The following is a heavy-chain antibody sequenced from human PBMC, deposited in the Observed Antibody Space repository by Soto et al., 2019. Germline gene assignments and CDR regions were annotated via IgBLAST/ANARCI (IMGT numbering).Heavy chain of an antibody. CDR2: INPNSGGT. V-gene: IGHV1-2*02. Sequence: ALVKVSCKASGYTFTGYYMRWVRQAPGQGLEWMGWINPNSGGTNYAQKFQGRVTMTRDTSISTAYMELSRLRSDDTAVYYCATSRNSSSWHYYYYGMDVWGQGTTVTVSS. D-gene: IGHD6-13*01. J-gene: IGHJ6*02. CDR1: GYTFTGYY. CDR3: ATSRNSSSWHYYYYGMDV.